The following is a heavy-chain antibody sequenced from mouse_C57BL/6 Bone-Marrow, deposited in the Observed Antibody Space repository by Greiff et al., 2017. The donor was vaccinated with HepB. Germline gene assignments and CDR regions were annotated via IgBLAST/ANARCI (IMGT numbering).Heavy chain of an antibody. CDR2: ISDGGSYT. V-gene: IGHV5-4*01. CDR1: GFTFSSYA. Sequence: EVQLVESGGGLVKPGGSLKLSCAASGFTFSSYAMSWVRQTPEKRLEWVATISDGGSYTYYPDNVKGRFTISRDNAKNNLYLQMSHLKSEDTAMYYCAREGLYYDYEGYYLDYWGQGTTLTVSS. D-gene: IGHD2-4*01. J-gene: IGHJ2*01. CDR3: AREGLYYDYEGYYLDY.